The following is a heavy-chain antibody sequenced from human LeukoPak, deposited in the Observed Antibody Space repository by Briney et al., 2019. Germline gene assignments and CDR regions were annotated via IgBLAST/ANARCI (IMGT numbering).Heavy chain of an antibody. V-gene: IGHV4-59*05. J-gene: IGHJ4*02. Sequence: SETLSLTCTVSGGSISSYYWSWIRQPPGKGLEWIGGIYYSGSTYYNPSLKSRVTISVDTSKNQFSLKLSSVTAADTAVYYCARSVAGNYYFDYWGQGTLVTVSS. CDR1: GGSISSYY. CDR3: ARSVAGNYYFDY. D-gene: IGHD6-19*01. CDR2: IYYSGST.